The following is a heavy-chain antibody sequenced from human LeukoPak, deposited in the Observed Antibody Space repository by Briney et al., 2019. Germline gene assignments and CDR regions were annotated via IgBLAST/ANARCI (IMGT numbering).Heavy chain of an antibody. Sequence: GGSLRLSCAASGFTFSSYNMNWVRQAPGKGLEWVSYIVSSSSIIYYADSVKGRFTISRDNAKNSLYLQMNSLRAEDTAVYYCARETLWLEGGGYDYWGQGTLVTVSS. CDR1: GFTFSSYN. J-gene: IGHJ4*02. V-gene: IGHV3-48*04. CDR2: IVSSSSII. D-gene: IGHD6-19*01. CDR3: ARETLWLEGGGYDY.